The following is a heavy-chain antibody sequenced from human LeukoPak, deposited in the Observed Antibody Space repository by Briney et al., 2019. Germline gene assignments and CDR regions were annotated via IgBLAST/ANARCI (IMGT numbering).Heavy chain of an antibody. CDR2: ISYDGRNK. CDR3: AKGDIVVVPAGFDY. D-gene: IGHD2-2*01. J-gene: IGHJ4*02. V-gene: IGHV3-30*18. Sequence: QPGRSLRLSCAASGFTFSSYGMHWVRQSPGKGLEWVAIISYDGRNKYYADFVKGRFTISRDNSKNTLYLQMNSLRAEDTAVYYCAKGDIVVVPAGFDYWGQGTLVTVSS. CDR1: GFTFSSYG.